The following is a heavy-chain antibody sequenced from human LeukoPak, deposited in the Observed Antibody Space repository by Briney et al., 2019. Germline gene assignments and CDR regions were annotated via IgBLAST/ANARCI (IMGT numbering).Heavy chain of an antibody. J-gene: IGHJ6*02. CDR2: IYYSGST. CDR1: GGSISSYY. V-gene: IGHV4-59*01. Sequence: SETLSLTCTGYGGSISSYYWSWLRQPPGKGREWFGYIYYSGSTNYNTSLKSRVTISVDTSKNQFSLKLSSVTAADTAVYYCARGPHIYDSSGFGYYYYYYGMDVWGQGTTVTVSS. D-gene: IGHD3-22*01. CDR3: ARGPHIYDSSGFGYYYYYYGMDV.